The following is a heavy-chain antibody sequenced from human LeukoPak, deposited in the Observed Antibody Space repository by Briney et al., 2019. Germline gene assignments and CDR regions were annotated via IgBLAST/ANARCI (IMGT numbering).Heavy chain of an antibody. V-gene: IGHV3-30*04. D-gene: IGHD3-3*01. CDR1: GFTFSSYA. Sequence: GSLRLSCAASGFTFSSYAMHWVRQAPGKGLEWVAVISYDGSNKYYADSVKGRFTISRDNSKNTLYLQMNSLRAEDTAVYYCARDLGRDYDFWSGFKGGADYWGQGTLVTVSS. J-gene: IGHJ4*02. CDR3: ARDLGRDYDFWSGFKGGADY. CDR2: ISYDGSNK.